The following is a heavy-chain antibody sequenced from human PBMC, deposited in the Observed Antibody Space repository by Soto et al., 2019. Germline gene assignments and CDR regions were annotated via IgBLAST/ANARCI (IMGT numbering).Heavy chain of an antibody. CDR1: GGSISSGAYY. J-gene: IGHJ4*02. CDR2: IYYTGSI. V-gene: IGHV4-31*03. Sequence: QVQLQESGPGLVKPSQTLSLTCTVSGGSISSGAYYWSWFRQHPGKGLEWIGYIYYTGSIYYNPSLTSRGTISVDTSKNQSSRKLSSVTAADTAVYYCARGADIGGYYLLFDYWGQGTLVTASS. CDR3: ARGADIGGYYLLFDY. D-gene: IGHD3-22*01.